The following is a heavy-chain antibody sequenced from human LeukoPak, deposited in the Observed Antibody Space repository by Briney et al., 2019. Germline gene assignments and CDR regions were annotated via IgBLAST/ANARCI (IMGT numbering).Heavy chain of an antibody. CDR1: GGTFNNSA. V-gene: IGHV1-69*05. CDR3: ARDVHGDYGSGWFDP. J-gene: IGHJ5*02. CDR2: IIPLFGTA. Sequence: SVKVSCKTSGGTFNNSAISWVRQAPGQGLEWLGGIIPLFGTAGYAQKFQGRVTITKDGSTRTGYLELTSLTSDDTAVYYCARDVHGDYGSGWFDPWGQGTLVSVSS. D-gene: IGHD4-17*01.